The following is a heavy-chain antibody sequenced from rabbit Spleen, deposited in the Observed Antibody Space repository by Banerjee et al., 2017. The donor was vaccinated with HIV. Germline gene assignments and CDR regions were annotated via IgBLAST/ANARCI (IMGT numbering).Heavy chain of an antibody. CDR3: ARDAGTGDYIDVYFNL. V-gene: IGHV1S47*01. CDR2: IYTGRGGT. Sequence: QEQLVETGGGLVQPGGSLTLTCKTSGFDFSSYSMSWVRQAPGKGLEWIGAIYTGRGGTDYANWVNGRFTISSDNAQYTVHLQMNSLTAADTATYFCARDAGTGDYIDVYFNLWGQGTLVTVS. J-gene: IGHJ4*01. CDR1: GFDFSSYS. D-gene: IGHD4-2*01.